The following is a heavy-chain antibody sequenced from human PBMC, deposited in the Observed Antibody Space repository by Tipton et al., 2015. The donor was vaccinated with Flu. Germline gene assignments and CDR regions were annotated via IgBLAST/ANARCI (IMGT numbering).Heavy chain of an antibody. D-gene: IGHD3-22*01. CDR2: IYTSGST. CDR1: GGSISSGSYY. J-gene: IGHJ4*02. CDR3: ARVRSYYDSSGYYYAFDY. Sequence: TLSLTCTVSGGSISSGSYYWSRIRQPAGKGLEWIGRIYTSGSTNYNPSLKSRVTISVDTSKNQFSLKLSSVTAADTAVYYCARVRSYYDSSGYYYAFDYWGQGTLVTVSS. V-gene: IGHV4-61*02.